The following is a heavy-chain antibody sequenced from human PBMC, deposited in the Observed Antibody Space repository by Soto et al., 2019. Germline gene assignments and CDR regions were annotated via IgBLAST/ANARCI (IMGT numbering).Heavy chain of an antibody. D-gene: IGHD3-16*01. CDR1: GVTFSSHA. CDR3: ARDVPLNYYDGTYSYYAMDV. Sequence: GASVKVSCKASGVTFSSHAISWVRQAPGQGLEWMGGIIPFFKATNYAQKFQGRVTITADDSTSTAYMDLYSLRSEDTAVYYCARDVPLNYYDGTYSYYAMDVWGQGTTVTVSS. CDR2: IIPFFKAT. J-gene: IGHJ6*02. V-gene: IGHV1-69*13.